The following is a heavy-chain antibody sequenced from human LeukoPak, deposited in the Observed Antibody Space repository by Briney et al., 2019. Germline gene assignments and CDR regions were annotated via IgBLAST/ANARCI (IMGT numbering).Heavy chain of an antibody. Sequence: PGGSLRLSCAASGFTFSSYWMSWVRQAPGKGLEWVSVISGSGGRTYYADSVRGRFTISRDNSKNTLYMQMNSLRAEDTAVYYCAKTFDSTGYPRGYFDYWGQGTLVTVSS. J-gene: IGHJ4*02. CDR2: ISGSGGRT. V-gene: IGHV3-23*01. CDR1: GFTFSSYW. CDR3: AKTFDSTGYPRGYFDY. D-gene: IGHD3-22*01.